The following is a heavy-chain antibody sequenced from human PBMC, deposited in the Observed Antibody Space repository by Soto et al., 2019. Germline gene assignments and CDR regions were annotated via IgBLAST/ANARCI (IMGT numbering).Heavy chain of an antibody. CDR1: GGSISSGDYY. J-gene: IGHJ4*02. D-gene: IGHD3-22*01. CDR2: IDYSGST. Sequence: PSETLSLTFTVSGGSISSGDYYWSWIRQPPGKGLEWIGYIDYSGSTYYNPSLKSRVTISVDTSKNQFSLKLSSVTAADTAVYYCASALYSDSSGYYRPLYFDYWGQGTLVTVSS. CDR3: ASALYSDSSGYYRPLYFDY. V-gene: IGHV4-30-4*01.